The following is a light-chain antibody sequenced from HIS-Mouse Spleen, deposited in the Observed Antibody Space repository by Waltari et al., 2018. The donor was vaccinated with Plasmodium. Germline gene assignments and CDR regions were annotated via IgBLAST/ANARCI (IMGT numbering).Light chain of an antibody. V-gene: IGLV2-23*03. CDR1: GVVFRVFT. CDR2: EGS. J-gene: IGLJ2*01. CDR3: CSYAGSSTFVV. Sequence: QSALPRPAPCSGPPGRRTPLPCPGTGVVFRVFTLFPGSQQHPGKAPKPMIYEGSKRPSGVSNRFSGSKSGNTASLTISGLQAEDEADYYCCSYAGSSTFVVFGGGTKLTVL.